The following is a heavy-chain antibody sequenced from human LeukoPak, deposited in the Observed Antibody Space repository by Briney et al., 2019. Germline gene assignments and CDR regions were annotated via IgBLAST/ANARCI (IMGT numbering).Heavy chain of an antibody. Sequence: QSGGSLRPSCAASGFTFSTYRMNWVRQAPGKGLEWLSYINTDSSTIYYTDSLKGRFTISRDNAKNSLYLQMNSLRDEDTAVYYCARATSTSGPTFDYWGQGTLATVSS. D-gene: IGHD6-19*01. CDR3: ARATSTSGPTFDY. V-gene: IGHV3-48*02. CDR2: INTDSSTI. CDR1: GFTFSTYR. J-gene: IGHJ4*02.